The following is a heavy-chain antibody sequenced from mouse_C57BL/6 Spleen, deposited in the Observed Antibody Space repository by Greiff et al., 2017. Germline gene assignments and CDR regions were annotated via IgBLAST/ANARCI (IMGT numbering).Heavy chain of an antibody. Sequence: VQLQQSGAELVRPGASVKLSCKASGYTFTDYYINWVKQRPGQGLEWIARIYPGSGNTYYNEKFKGKATLTAEKSSSTAYMQLSSLTSEDSAVYFCARRGLPSMDYWGQGTSVTVSS. CDR2: IYPGSGNT. CDR3: ARRGLPSMDY. J-gene: IGHJ4*01. V-gene: IGHV1-76*01. CDR1: GYTFTDYY. D-gene: IGHD5-5*01.